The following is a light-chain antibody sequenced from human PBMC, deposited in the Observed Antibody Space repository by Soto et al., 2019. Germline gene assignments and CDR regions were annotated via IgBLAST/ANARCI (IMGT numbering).Light chain of an antibody. CDR3: CSYAGSGTWV. CDR2: EVT. CDR1: SSDVGSYNL. Sequence: QSALTQPASVSGSPGQSITISCTGTSSDVGSYNLVSWYQQHPGKAPKFMISEVTKRPSGVSTRFSGSKSGNTASLTISRLQAEDESDYYCCSYAGSGTWVFGGGTKVTVL. V-gene: IGLV2-23*02. J-gene: IGLJ3*02.